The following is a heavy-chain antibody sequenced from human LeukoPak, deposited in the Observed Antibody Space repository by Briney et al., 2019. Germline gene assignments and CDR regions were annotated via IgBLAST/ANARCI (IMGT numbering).Heavy chain of an antibody. Sequence: HPGGSLRLSCAASGFTFSTYGIHWVRQAPGKGLEWVAVISYDGANEHYADYVKGRFTISRDNSQNTLFLQMNSLRAEDTAVYYCAKDRATLTLDYFYGMDVWGQGTTVTVSS. CDR1: GFTFSTYG. D-gene: IGHD2/OR15-2a*01. CDR2: ISYDGANE. V-gene: IGHV3-30*18. J-gene: IGHJ6*02. CDR3: AKDRATLTLDYFYGMDV.